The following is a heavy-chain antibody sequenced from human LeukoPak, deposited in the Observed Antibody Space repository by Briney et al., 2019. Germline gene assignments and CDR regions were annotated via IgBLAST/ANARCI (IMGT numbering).Heavy chain of an antibody. CDR3: ARGLGSSWFHY. CDR1: GFTFSNYN. D-gene: IGHD6-13*01. V-gene: IGHV3-48*02. Sequence: GGSLRLSCAASGFTFSNYNMNWVRQAPGKGLEWVSYISSDSSPIYYADSVRGRFTSSRDNAKNSLYPQMNSLRDEDTAVYYCARGLGSSWFHYWGQGTLVIVSS. J-gene: IGHJ4*02. CDR2: ISSDSSPI.